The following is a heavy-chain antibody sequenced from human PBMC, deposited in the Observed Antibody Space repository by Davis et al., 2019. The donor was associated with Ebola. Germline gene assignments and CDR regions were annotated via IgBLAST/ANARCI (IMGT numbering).Heavy chain of an antibody. V-gene: IGHV1-24*01. D-gene: IGHD3-16*01. CDR2: FDPEEGKA. J-gene: IGHJ6*04. CDR3: AVPGRSGGSAGGSISGMLV. Sequence: AASVKVSCKVSGYTLIELSIHWVRQAPGKGLEWMGGFDPEEGKAIYPQKFQGRVTMTRDTSISTAYMEVTSLTSDDTAVYYCAVPGRSGGSAGGSISGMLVWGKGTTVTVSS. CDR1: GYTLIELS.